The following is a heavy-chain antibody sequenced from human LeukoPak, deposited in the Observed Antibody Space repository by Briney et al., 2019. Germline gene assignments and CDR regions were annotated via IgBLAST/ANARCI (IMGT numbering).Heavy chain of an antibody. CDR2: VHDSGST. V-gene: IGHV4-59*01. CDR1: GGPMNTYR. CDR3: ARAARGGFLAADHVDV. Sequence: SETLSLTCSVSGGPMNTYRWSWIRQPPGKGLEWIGYVHDSGSTDYNPSLKSRVTISVDMSKNQFSLKLISVNAADTAVYYCARAARGGFLAADHVDVWGNGTTVTVSS. D-gene: IGHD6-13*01. J-gene: IGHJ6*04.